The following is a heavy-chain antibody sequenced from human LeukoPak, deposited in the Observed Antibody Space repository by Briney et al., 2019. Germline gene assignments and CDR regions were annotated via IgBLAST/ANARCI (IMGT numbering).Heavy chain of an antibody. V-gene: IGHV3-48*01. D-gene: IGHD4-11*01. Sequence: GGSLRLSCAASGFTFTNAWMNWVRQAPGKGLEWISYISSSSNTVYYADSVKGRFTISRDNAKNALYLQMNSLRAEDTAVYYCARGLHLPDYLSPYWGQGTLVTVSS. CDR1: GFTFTNAW. J-gene: IGHJ4*02. CDR3: ARGLHLPDYLSPY. CDR2: ISSSSNTV.